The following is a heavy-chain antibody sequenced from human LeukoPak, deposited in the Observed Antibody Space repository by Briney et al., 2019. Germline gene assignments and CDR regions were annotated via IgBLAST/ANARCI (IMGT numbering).Heavy chain of an antibody. D-gene: IGHD6-19*01. V-gene: IGHV3-30*18. J-gene: IGHJ4*02. CDR3: AKLDSNGWSRPFDY. Sequence: PGGSLRLSCAASGFTFSSYAMHWVRQAPGKGLEWVAVMSHDGSNKYYGDSVKGRFTISRDNSKNTLYLQMNSLRAEDTAVYYCAKLDSNGWSRPFDYWGQGALVTVSS. CDR1: GFTFSSYA. CDR2: MSHDGSNK.